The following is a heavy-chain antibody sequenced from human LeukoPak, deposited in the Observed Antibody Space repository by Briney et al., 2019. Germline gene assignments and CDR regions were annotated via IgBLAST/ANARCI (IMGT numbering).Heavy chain of an antibody. CDR3: ARGPPRGYCSSTSCRNGYGMDV. V-gene: IGHV3-7*03. Sequence: GGSLRLSCAASGFTFSDYWMSWVRQAPGKGLEWVANIKQDGTEKNYLDSVKGRFILSRDNAKNSLYLQLNYLRADDTAVYYCARGPPRGYCSSTSCRNGYGMDVWGQGTTVTVSS. J-gene: IGHJ6*02. CDR1: GFTFSDYW. D-gene: IGHD2-2*01. CDR2: IKQDGTEK.